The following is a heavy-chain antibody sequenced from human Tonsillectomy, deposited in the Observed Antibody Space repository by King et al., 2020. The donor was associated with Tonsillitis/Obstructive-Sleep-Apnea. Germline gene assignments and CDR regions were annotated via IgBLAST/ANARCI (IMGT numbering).Heavy chain of an antibody. CDR1: GFTFSSYA. Sequence: QLVQSGGGVVQPGRSLRLSCAASGFTFSSYAMHWVRQAPGKGLEWVAVISYDGSNKYYADSVKGRFTISRDNSKNTLYLQMNSLRAEDTAVYYCARDPIAVAEYYFDYWGQGTLVTVSS. D-gene: IGHD6-19*01. J-gene: IGHJ4*02. CDR3: ARDPIAVAEYYFDY. V-gene: IGHV3-30*04. CDR2: ISYDGSNK.